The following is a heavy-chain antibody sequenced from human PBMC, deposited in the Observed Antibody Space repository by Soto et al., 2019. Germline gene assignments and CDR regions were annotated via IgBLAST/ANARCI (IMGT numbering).Heavy chain of an antibody. CDR3: AKGIVYYYDSSGYFAY. J-gene: IGHJ4*02. V-gene: IGHV3-23*01. D-gene: IGHD3-22*01. CDR2: ISGSGGST. CDR1: GFTFRSYA. Sequence: SLRLSCAASGFTFRSYAMSWVRQAPGKGLEWVSAISGSGGSTYYADSVKGRFTISRDNSKNTLYLQMNSLRAEDTAVYYCAKGIVYYYDSSGYFAYWGQGTLVTVS.